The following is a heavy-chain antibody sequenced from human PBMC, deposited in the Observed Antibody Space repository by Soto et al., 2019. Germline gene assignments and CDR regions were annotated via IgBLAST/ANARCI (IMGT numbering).Heavy chain of an antibody. D-gene: IGHD3-3*01. CDR1: GGDINGYG. Sequence: SETLSLTCTVAGGDINGYGWTWIRQPAGKGLEWIGRIYSSGSTKYNPSLQSRVTMSLDTSKNQFSLRLTSVTAADTAVYYCARGQRFSDWFDPWGQGTLVTVSS. CDR3: ARGQRFSDWFDP. V-gene: IGHV4-4*07. J-gene: IGHJ5*02. CDR2: IYSSGST.